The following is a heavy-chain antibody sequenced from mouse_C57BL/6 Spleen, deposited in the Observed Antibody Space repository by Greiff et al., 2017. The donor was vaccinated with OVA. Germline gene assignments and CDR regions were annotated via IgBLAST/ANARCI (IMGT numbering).Heavy chain of an antibody. J-gene: IGHJ3*01. V-gene: IGHV5-9*01. CDR1: GFTFSSYT. CDR3: ARPYGYDVAWFAY. CDR2: ISGGGGNT. D-gene: IGHD2-2*01. Sequence: EVKLVESGGGLVKPGGSLKLSCAASGFTFSSYTMSWVRQTPEKRLEWVATISGGGGNTYYPDSVKGRFTISRDNAKNTLYLQMSSLRSEDTALYYCARPYGYDVAWFAYWGQGTLVTVSA.